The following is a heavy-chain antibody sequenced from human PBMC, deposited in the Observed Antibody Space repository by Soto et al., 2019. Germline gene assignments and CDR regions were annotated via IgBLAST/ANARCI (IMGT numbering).Heavy chain of an antibody. CDR2: IYRSVTT. D-gene: IGHD1-26*01. J-gene: IGHJ4*02. CDR3: ARTHSGSYYSVFNY. CDR1: NFSISSGYY. Sequence: SETLSLTCVVSNFSISSGYYWGWIRQSPGKGLEWIASIYRSVTTSYNPSLKSRVTISVDPSKNQFSLMLTAVTAADTAVYYCARTHSGSYYSVFNYWGRGSLMTV. V-gene: IGHV4-38-2*01.